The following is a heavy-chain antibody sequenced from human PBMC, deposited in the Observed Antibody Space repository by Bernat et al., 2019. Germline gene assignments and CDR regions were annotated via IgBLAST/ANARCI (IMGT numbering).Heavy chain of an antibody. CDR3: ARRRELYDY. CDR1: GYTFSSYG. CDR2: ISAYNGNT. J-gene: IGHJ4*02. D-gene: IGHD3-10*01. Sequence: KPGGWGEGSCKACGYTFSSYGISWVRQAPGQGLEWMGWISAYNGNTNYAQKLQGRVTMTTDTSTSTAYMELRSLRSDDTAVYYCARRRELYDYWGQGTLVTVSS. V-gene: IGHV1-18*01.